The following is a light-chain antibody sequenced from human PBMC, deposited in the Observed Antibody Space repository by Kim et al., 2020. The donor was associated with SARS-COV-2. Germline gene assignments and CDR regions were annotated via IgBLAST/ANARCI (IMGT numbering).Light chain of an antibody. Sequence: EIVLTQSPATLSLSPGERATLSCRASQSVGRFLAWYQQKPGQAHRLLIYDTSNRATDIPARFSGSGSGTDFTLTIDSLEAEDFAVYYCQQRDSWPPYTFGQGTKLEI. CDR1: QSVGRF. CDR2: DTS. V-gene: IGKV3-11*01. J-gene: IGKJ2*01. CDR3: QQRDSWPPYT.